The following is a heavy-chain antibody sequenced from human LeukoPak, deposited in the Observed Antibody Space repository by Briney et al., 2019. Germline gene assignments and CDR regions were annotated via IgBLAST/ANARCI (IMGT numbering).Heavy chain of an antibody. D-gene: IGHD3-22*01. CDR3: ARVTGYMIEDYFDY. CDR1: GGSISSGSYY. CDR2: IYYSGST. Sequence: PSETLSLTCTVSGGSISSGSYYWSWIRQPAGKGLEWIGRIYYSGSTNYNPSLKSRVTISVDTSKNQFSLKLKSVTAADTAVYYCARVTGYMIEDYFDYWGQGTLVTVSS. V-gene: IGHV4-61*10. J-gene: IGHJ4*02.